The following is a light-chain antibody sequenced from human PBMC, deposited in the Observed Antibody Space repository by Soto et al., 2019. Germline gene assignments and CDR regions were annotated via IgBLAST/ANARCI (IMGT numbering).Light chain of an antibody. J-gene: IGKJ1*01. V-gene: IGKV3-20*01. CDR2: GAF. Sequence: EFVLTQSPGTLSLSPGERDTLSCMASQSVSSSSLAWYQQRPGQAPRLLIYGAFSRATGIPDRVSGSGSGTDFTLTISRLEPEDFAVYYCQPSGSSSWTFGPGTQVDIK. CDR3: QPSGSSSWT. CDR1: QSVSSSS.